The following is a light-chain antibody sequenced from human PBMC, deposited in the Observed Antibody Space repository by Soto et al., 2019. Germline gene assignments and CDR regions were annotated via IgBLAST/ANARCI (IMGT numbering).Light chain of an antibody. CDR1: QVISSY. J-gene: IGKJ4*01. CDR3: QQLNTYPFT. V-gene: IGKV1-9*01. Sequence: DIQLTQSPSFLSASVGDSVTITCRASQVISSYLAWYQQKPGKAPNLLIYAASTLQSGVPSRFSGSGSGTEFPLTISSPQPEDFAAYYCQQLNTYPFTFGGGTRVEIK. CDR2: AAS.